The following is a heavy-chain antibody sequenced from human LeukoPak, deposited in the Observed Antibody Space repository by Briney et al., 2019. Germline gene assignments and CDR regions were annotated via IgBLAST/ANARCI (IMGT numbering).Heavy chain of an antibody. Sequence: GGSLRLSCAASGFTFSSYAMSWVRQAPGKGLEWVSAISGSGGSTYYADSVKSRFTISRDNSKNTLYLQMNSLRAEDTAVYYCAKVKEEGTSLDYWGQGTLVTVSS. CDR1: GFTFSSYA. J-gene: IGHJ4*02. D-gene: IGHD3-10*01. CDR3: AKVKEEGTSLDY. CDR2: ISGSGGST. V-gene: IGHV3-23*01.